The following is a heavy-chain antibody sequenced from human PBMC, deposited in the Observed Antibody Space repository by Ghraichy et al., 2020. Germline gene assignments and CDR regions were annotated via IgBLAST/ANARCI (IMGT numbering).Heavy chain of an antibody. J-gene: IGHJ4*02. Sequence: LNISCTVSGASFSSSYWSWIRQPPGKGPEWIGYIFYSGTTNYNPSLRSRVTMSLDTFKNQFSLKLTSVTAADTAVYYCASHPKSAAIDYWGQGTLVTVSS. D-gene: IGHD6-13*01. CDR3: ASHPKSAAIDY. CDR2: IFYSGTT. V-gene: IGHV4-59*01. CDR1: GASFSSSY.